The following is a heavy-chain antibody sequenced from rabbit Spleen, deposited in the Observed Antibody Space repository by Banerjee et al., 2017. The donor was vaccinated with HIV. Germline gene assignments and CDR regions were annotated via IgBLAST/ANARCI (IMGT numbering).Heavy chain of an antibody. CDR2: IDTDGSGFT. J-gene: IGHJ6*01. CDR3: ARDTSSSFSSYGMDL. CDR1: GVSFTSNYY. V-gene: IGHV1S40*01. D-gene: IGHD1-1*01. Sequence: QSLEESGGALVKPGASLTLTCTASGVSFTSNYYMCWVRQAPGKGLEWIACIDTDGSGFTYFASWAKGRFTISKTSSTTVTLQMTSLTAADTATYFCARDTSSSFSSYGMDLWGPGTLVTVS.